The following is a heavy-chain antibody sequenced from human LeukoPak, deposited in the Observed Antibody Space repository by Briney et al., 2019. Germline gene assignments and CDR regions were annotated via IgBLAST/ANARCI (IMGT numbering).Heavy chain of an antibody. J-gene: IGHJ4*02. D-gene: IGHD4-17*01. V-gene: IGHV3-23*01. Sequence: GGSLRLTCAASGFTFSSYAMSWVRQAPGKGLEWVSAISGSGGSTYYADSVKGRFTISRDNSKNTLYLQMNSLRAEDTAVYYCAKVSGGGGDYDYWGQGTLVTVSS. CDR2: ISGSGGST. CDR3: AKVSGGGGDYDY. CDR1: GFTFSSYA.